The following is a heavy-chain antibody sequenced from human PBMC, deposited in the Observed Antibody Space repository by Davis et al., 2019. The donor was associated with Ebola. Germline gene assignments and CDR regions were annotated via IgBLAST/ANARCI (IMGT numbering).Heavy chain of an antibody. CDR2: ISGSATST. V-gene: IGHV3-48*03. CDR3: ARDRYYDILTGYYSPQPFDY. D-gene: IGHD3-9*01. Sequence: GGSLRLSCAASGFTFYRYEMNWVRQAPGKGLEWVSYISGSATSTFYADSVKGRFTISRDNAKNSLYLQMNSLRAEDTAVYYCARDRYYDILTGYYSPQPFDYWGQGTLVTVSS. CDR1: GFTFYRYE. J-gene: IGHJ4*02.